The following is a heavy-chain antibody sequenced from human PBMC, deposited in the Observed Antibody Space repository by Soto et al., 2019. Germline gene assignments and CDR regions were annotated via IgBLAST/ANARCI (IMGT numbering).Heavy chain of an antibody. V-gene: IGHV1-69*12. Sequence: QVQLVQSGAEVKKPGSSVKVSCKASGGTFSSYAISWVRQAPGQGLEWMGGIIPIFGTANYAQKFQGRVTITADXPTXTXSMELSSLRSEDTAVYYCARDIGWEYCSGGSCHFDYWGQGTLVTVSS. CDR2: IIPIFGTA. J-gene: IGHJ4*02. CDR1: GGTFSSYA. CDR3: ARDIGWEYCSGGSCHFDY. D-gene: IGHD2-15*01.